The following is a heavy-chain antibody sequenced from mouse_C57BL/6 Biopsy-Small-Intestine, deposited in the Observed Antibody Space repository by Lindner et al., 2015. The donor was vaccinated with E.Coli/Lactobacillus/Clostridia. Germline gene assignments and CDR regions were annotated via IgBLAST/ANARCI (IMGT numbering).Heavy chain of an antibody. CDR1: GYAFSSYW. J-gene: IGHJ4*01. D-gene: IGHD2-3*01. V-gene: IGHV1-80*01. CDR2: IYPGDGDT. Sequence: VQLQESGAELVKPGASVKISCKASGYAFSSYWMNWVKQRPGKGLEWIGQIYPGDGDTNYNGNFRVKATLTADKSSSTVYMQLSSLTSEDSAVYFCARFLGEGYFGDYYAMDYWGQGTSVTVSS. CDR3: ARFLGEGYFGDYYAMDY.